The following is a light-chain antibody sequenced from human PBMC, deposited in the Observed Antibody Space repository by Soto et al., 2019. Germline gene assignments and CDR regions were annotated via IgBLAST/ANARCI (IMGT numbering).Light chain of an antibody. CDR2: GAS. J-gene: IGKJ1*01. CDR3: QQYDPSPPSWT. CDR1: QSVSSSY. Sequence: PGEGATLSCRASQSVSSSYLDWYQQKPGQTPRLLIYGASNRATGIPDRFSGSGSGTDFTLTISRLEPEDFAVYYCQQYDPSPPSWTFGQGTKVEIK. V-gene: IGKV3-20*01.